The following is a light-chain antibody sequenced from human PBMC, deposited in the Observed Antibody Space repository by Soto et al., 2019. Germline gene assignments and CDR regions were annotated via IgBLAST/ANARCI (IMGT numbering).Light chain of an antibody. CDR1: QSISSW. CDR2: KAS. CDR3: QQYSGDSRT. J-gene: IGKJ1*01. Sequence: DIQMTQSPSTLSASVGERVTMTCRASQSISSWLAWYQQKPGKAPKLLIYKASRLHSGVSSRFSGSESGTEFTLTISSLQPDDFATYYCQQYSGDSRTFGQGTKVDIK. V-gene: IGKV1-5*03.